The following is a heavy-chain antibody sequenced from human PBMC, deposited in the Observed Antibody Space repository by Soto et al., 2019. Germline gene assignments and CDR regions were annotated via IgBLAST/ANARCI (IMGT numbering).Heavy chain of an antibody. CDR1: GGSISSGGYY. D-gene: IGHD6-19*01. Sequence: SETLSLTCTVSGGSISSGGYYWSWIRQHPGKGLEWIGYIYCSGSTYYNPSLKSRVTISVDTSKNQFSLKLSSVTAADTAVYYCARVLVFVACTHNWFDPWGQGTLVTVSS. CDR2: IYCSGST. J-gene: IGHJ5*02. CDR3: ARVLVFVACTHNWFDP. V-gene: IGHV4-31*03.